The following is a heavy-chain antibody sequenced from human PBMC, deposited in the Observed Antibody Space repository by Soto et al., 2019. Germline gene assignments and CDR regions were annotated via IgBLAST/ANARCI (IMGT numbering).Heavy chain of an antibody. CDR2: IDYSGST. CDR1: GGSITSGGYY. V-gene: IGHV4-31*03. D-gene: IGHD5-18*01. CDR3: SRGYGRNFDY. J-gene: IGHJ4*02. Sequence: TLSLTCTVFGGSITSGGYYWSWIRQHPGKGLEWIGYIDYSGSTDYNPSLKSRVTISVDTSKNLFSLKVSSVTAADTAVYYCSRGYGRNFDYWGQGTLVTVSS.